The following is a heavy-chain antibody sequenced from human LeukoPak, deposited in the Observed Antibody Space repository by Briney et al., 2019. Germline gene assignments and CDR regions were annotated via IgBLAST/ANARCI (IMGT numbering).Heavy chain of an antibody. CDR3: ARDAERIRTTDGFDV. V-gene: IGHV4-39*02. D-gene: IGHD4-11*01. CDR1: GGSISSSSYY. J-gene: IGHJ3*01. CDR2: IYYSGST. Sequence: SETLSLTCTVSGGSISSSSYYWGWIRQPPGKGLEWIGSIYYSGSTYYNPSLKSRVTISVDTSKNQFSLKLSSVTAADTAVYYCARDAERIRTTDGFDVWGQGTMVTVSS.